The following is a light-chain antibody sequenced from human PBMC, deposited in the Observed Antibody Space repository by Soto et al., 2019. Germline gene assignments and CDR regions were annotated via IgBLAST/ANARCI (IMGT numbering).Light chain of an antibody. Sequence: EIVMTQSPATLSVSPGERATLSCRASQSVSSNLAWYQQKPGQAPRLLIYGASTRATGIPARFSGSGSGTKFTLTISSLQSEDFAVYYCQQYNNFPLTFGGGTKVDIK. CDR3: QQYNNFPLT. CDR1: QSVSSN. J-gene: IGKJ4*01. V-gene: IGKV3-15*01. CDR2: GAS.